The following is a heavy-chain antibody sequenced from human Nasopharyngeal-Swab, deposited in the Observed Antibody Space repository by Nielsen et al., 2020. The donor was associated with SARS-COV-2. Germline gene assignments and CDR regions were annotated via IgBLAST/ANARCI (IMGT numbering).Heavy chain of an antibody. CDR1: GLPFISYA. CDR3: ARDRGGSWYDHYYYYGMDV. CDR2: ISGSGGST. Sequence: GVSLVIACAAAGLPFISYAMRWVRQAPGKGLEWVSAISGSGGSTYYADSVKGRFTISRDNSKNTLYLQMNSLRAEDTAVYYCARDRGGSWYDHYYYYGMDVWGQGTTVTVSS. V-gene: IGHV3-23*01. D-gene: IGHD6-13*01. J-gene: IGHJ6*02.